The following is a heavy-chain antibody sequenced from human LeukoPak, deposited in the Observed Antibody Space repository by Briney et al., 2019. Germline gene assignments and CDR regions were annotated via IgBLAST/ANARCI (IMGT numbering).Heavy chain of an antibody. D-gene: IGHD1-26*01. CDR1: GYTFTSYY. Sequence: ASVKVSCKASGYTFTSYYMHWVRQAPGQGLEWMGIINPSGGSTSYAQKFQGRVTMTRDTSTSTVYMELSSLRSEDTAVYYCARGSGSYPPLSSLDYWGQGTPVTVSS. CDR2: INPSGGST. CDR3: ARGSGSYPPLSSLDY. V-gene: IGHV1-46*01. J-gene: IGHJ4*02.